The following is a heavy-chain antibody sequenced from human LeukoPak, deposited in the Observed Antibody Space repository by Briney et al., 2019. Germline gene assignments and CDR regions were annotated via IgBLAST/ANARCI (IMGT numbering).Heavy chain of an antibody. J-gene: IGHJ4*02. V-gene: IGHV3-53*01. CDR2: IYSDGNT. Sequence: GGSLRLSCAASGFTVSSNYMSWVRQAPGKGLEWVSVIYSDGNTYYADSVKGRFTISRDNSKNTLYLQMNSLRAEDTAVYYCANHYYDSSGYLGFIYYFDYWGQGTLVTVSS. D-gene: IGHD3-22*01. CDR1: GFTVSSNY. CDR3: ANHYYDSSGYLGFIYYFDY.